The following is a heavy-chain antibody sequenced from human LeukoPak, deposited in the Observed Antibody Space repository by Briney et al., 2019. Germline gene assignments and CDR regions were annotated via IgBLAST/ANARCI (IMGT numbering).Heavy chain of an antibody. CDR3: ARGGVVVITAPTHFDY. J-gene: IGHJ4*02. D-gene: IGHD3-22*01. V-gene: IGHV3-48*03. CDR2: ISSSGSTI. CDR1: GFTFSSYE. Sequence: GGSLRLSCAASGFTFSSYEMNWVRQAPGKGLEWVSYISSSGSTIYYADSVKGRFTISRDNAKNSLYLQMNSLRAEDTAVYYCARGGVVVITAPTHFDYWGQGTLVTVSS.